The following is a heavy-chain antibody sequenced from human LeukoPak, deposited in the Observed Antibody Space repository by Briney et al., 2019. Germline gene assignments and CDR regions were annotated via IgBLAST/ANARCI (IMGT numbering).Heavy chain of an antibody. V-gene: IGHV3-30*02. CDR2: IRYDGSNK. CDR3: AKVGLWFGELLQYYFDY. D-gene: IGHD3-10*01. J-gene: IGHJ4*02. Sequence: GGSLRLSCAASGFTFSSYAMHWVRQAPGKGLEWVAFIRYDGSNKYYADSVKGRFTISRDNSKNTLYLQMNSLRAEDTAVYYCAKVGLWFGELLQYYFDYWGQGTLVTVSS. CDR1: GFTFSSYA.